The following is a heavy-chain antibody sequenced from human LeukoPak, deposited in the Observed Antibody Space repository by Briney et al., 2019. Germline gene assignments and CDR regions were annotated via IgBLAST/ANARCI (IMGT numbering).Heavy chain of an antibody. J-gene: IGHJ6*03. CDR3: ARGLARYYYYYMDV. V-gene: IGHV4-34*01. CDR2: INHSGST. CDR1: GGSFSGYY. Sequence: SETLSLTCAVYGGSFSGYYWSWIRQPPGKGPEWIGEINHSGSTNYNPSLKSRVTISVDTSKNQFSLKLCSVTAADTAVYYCARGLARYYYYYMDVWGKGTTVTVSS.